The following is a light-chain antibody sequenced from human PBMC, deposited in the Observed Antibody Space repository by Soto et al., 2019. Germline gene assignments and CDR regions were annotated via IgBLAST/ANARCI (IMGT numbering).Light chain of an antibody. J-gene: IGKJ1*01. CDR2: GAF. V-gene: IGKV3-11*01. Sequence: EIVLTQSPATPSLSPGERATLSCLASPSVTNFLAWYQQKPGQAPRLLIYGAFNRATGIPARFSGSGSGTDFTLTISSLEPEDFAVYYCQQYNNWPPWTFGQGTKVDIK. CDR3: QQYNNWPPWT. CDR1: PSVTNF.